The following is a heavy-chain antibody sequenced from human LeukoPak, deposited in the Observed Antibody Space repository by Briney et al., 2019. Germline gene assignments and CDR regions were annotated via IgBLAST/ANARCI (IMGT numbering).Heavy chain of an antibody. J-gene: IGHJ6*04. CDR1: SWTCSGYY. Sequence: SETLSLTGAVYSWTCSGYYWSWIRQPPGKGLEWIGEINHSGSTNDNPSLKSRVTILVDTSKNQFYLKLSSVTAADTAVYYCPYSSRLRYYYGMDVWGKGTTVTVSS. D-gene: IGHD6-13*01. CDR2: INHSGST. V-gene: IGHV4-34*08. CDR3: PYSSRLRYYYGMDV.